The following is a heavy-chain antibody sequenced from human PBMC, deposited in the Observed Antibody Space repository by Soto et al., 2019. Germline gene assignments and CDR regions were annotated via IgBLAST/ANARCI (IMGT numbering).Heavy chain of an antibody. J-gene: IGHJ6*02. D-gene: IGHD6-13*01. Sequence: SETLSLTCTVSGGSISSGDYYWSWIRQPPGKGLEWIGYIYYSGSTYYNPSLKSRVTISVYTSKNQFSLRLSSVTASDTAVYYCSRSIAAAGTSYYSYGMAVGGQGPTVPVSS. CDR1: GGSISSGDYY. CDR2: IYYSGST. V-gene: IGHV4-30-4*02. CDR3: SRSIAAAGTSYYSYGMAV.